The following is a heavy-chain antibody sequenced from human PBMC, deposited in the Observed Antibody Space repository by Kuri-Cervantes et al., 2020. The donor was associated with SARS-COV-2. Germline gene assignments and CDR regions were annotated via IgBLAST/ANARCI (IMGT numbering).Heavy chain of an antibody. J-gene: IGHJ4*02. Sequence: GGSLRLSCTASGFTFGDYAMSWVRQAPGKGLEWVGFIRSKAYGGTTENAASVKGRFTISRDDSKSIAYLQMNSLKTEDTAVYYCSVLDFWSGYYNDYWGQGTLVTVSS. V-gene: IGHV3-49*04. D-gene: IGHD3-3*01. CDR2: IRSKAYGGTT. CDR3: SVLDFWSGYYNDY. CDR1: GFTFGDYA.